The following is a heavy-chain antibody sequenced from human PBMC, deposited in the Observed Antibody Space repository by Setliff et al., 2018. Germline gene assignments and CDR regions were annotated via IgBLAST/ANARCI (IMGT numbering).Heavy chain of an antibody. V-gene: IGHV4-61*09. CDR1: GGSISSGSYY. Sequence: SETLSLTCTVSGGSISSGSYYWSWIRQPAGKGLEWIGHIYTSGSTNYNPSLKSRVTISVDTSKNQFSLNLSSVTAADTAVYYCARGQATSSRSSLVYWGQGILVTVSS. CDR2: IYTSGST. D-gene: IGHD6-6*01. J-gene: IGHJ4*02. CDR3: ARGQATSSRSSLVY.